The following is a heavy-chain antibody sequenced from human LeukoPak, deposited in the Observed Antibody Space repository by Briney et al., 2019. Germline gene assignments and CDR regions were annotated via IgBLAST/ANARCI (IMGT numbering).Heavy chain of an antibody. V-gene: IGHV3-21*01. J-gene: IGHJ4*02. CDR2: ISSSSSYI. CDR1: GFTFSSYS. CDR3: ARDETYYYGSGSPNLDY. D-gene: IGHD3-10*01. Sequence: GGSLRLSCAASGFTFSSYSMNWVRQAPGKGLEWVSSISSSSSYIYYADSVKGRFTISRDNAKNSLYLQMNSLRAEDTAVYYCARDETYYYGSGSPNLDYWGQGTLVTVSS.